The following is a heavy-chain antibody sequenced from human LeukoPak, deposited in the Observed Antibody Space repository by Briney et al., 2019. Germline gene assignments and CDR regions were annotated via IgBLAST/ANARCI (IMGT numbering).Heavy chain of an antibody. J-gene: IGHJ4*02. CDR2: ISSSGSTI. V-gene: IGHV3-11*01. D-gene: IGHD6-13*01. CDR1: GFTFSDYY. CDR3: ARLLGYSSSWYLDY. Sequence: GGSLRLSCAASGFTFSDYYMSWIRQAPGKGPEWVSYISSSGSTIYYADSVKGRFTISRDNAKNSLYLQVNSLRAEDTAVYYCARLLGYSSSWYLDYWGQGTLVTVSS.